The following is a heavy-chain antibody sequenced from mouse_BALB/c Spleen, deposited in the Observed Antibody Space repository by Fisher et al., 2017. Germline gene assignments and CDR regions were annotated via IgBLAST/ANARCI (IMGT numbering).Heavy chain of an antibody. D-gene: IGHD2-14*01. J-gene: IGHJ4*01. CDR3: ARYRYDNYYAMDY. Sequence: KFKGKATLTAVTSTSTAYMELSSLTNEDSAVYYCARYRYDNYYAMDYWGQGTSVTVSS. V-gene: IGHV1-5*01.